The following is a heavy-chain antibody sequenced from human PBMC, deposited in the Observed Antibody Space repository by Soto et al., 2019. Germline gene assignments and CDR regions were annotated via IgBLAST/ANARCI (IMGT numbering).Heavy chain of an antibody. CDR2: IWYDGSNK. CDR3: ANQAVVAAFDI. Sequence: QVQLVESGGGVVQPGRSLRLSCVASGFTFSSYAMHWVRQAPGKGLEWVAVIWYDGSNKYYTDSVKGRLTISRDNSKNTLYLQMNSLRAEDTAVYYCANQAVVAAFDIWGLGTMVTVSS. CDR1: GFTFSSYA. V-gene: IGHV3-33*08. D-gene: IGHD2-2*01. J-gene: IGHJ3*02.